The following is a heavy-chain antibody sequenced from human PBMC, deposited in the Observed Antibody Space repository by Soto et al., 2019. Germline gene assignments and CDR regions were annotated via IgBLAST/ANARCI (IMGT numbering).Heavy chain of an antibody. J-gene: IGHJ4*02. Sequence: QVQLVQSGAEVEKPGASVKVSCKASGYTVTGYYVHWVRHAPGQGLEWMGWINPNSGVTSYAHKSRGRVTMTRDTSISTAYMVLSSLRSDDTAVYFCARGGAVAGTEWGQGTLVTVSS. V-gene: IGHV1-2*02. CDR2: INPNSGVT. D-gene: IGHD6-19*01. CDR1: GYTVTGYY. CDR3: ARGGAVAGTE.